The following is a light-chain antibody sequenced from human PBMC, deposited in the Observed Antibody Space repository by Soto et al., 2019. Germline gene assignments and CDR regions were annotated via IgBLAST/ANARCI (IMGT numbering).Light chain of an antibody. Sequence: DIVMTPSPLSLPVTPGEPASISCRSSQSLLHSNGYNYLDWYLQKPGQSPQLLIYLGSNRASGVPDRFSGSGSGTDFTLKISRVEAEDVGVYYCMQALQTPITFGRGTRLEIK. V-gene: IGKV2-28*01. CDR1: QSLLHSNGYNY. J-gene: IGKJ5*01. CDR3: MQALQTPIT. CDR2: LGS.